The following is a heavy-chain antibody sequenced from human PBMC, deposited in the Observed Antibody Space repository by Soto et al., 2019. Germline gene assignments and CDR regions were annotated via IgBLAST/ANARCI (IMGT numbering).Heavy chain of an antibody. D-gene: IGHD2-15*01. V-gene: IGHV1-3*01. CDR1: GYTFTSYA. CDR3: AREYCTGGSCYSFFDY. CDR2: IDAGNGNT. Sequence: ASVKVSCKASGYTFTSYAMHWVRQAPGQRLEWMAWIDAGNGNTKYSQKFQARVTITWDTSASTAYMELSSLRSEDTAVYYCAREYCTGGSCYSFFDYWGQGTLVTVSS. J-gene: IGHJ4*02.